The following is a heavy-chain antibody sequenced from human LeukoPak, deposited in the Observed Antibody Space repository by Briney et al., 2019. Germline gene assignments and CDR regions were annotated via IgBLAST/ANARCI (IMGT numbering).Heavy chain of an antibody. D-gene: IGHD4-23*01. Sequence: GGALRLSCAASGFTVSRNYMSWVRRAPGKGLEWVSVIYRGDSTYYTDSVKGRFSISRDNPKNTLYLQMNSMRAEDTAVYYCASPAVVTDTSRDYWGQGTLVTVSS. V-gene: IGHV3-53*01. J-gene: IGHJ4*02. CDR3: ASPAVVTDTSRDY. CDR2: IYRGDST. CDR1: GFTVSRNY.